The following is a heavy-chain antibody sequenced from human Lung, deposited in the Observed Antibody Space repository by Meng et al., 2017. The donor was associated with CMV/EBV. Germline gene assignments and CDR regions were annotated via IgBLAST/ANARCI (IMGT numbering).Heavy chain of an antibody. CDR1: GGSVSSGSYY. D-gene: IGHD2-15*01. CDR2: IYYSGST. CDR3: ARDLDIGYGMDV. J-gene: IGHJ6*02. V-gene: IGHV4-61*01. Sequence: GSXRLXCTVSGGSVSSGSYYWSWIRQRPGKGLEWIGYIYYSGSTNCNPSLKSLFTISVDTYKNQFSLKLSSATAAETAVYYCARDLDIGYGMDVWGQGTTVTVSS.